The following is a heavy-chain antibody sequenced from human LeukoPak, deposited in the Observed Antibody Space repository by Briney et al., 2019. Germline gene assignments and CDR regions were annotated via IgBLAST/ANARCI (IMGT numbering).Heavy chain of an antibody. CDR2: ISAYNGNT. V-gene: IGHV1-18*01. CDR1: GYTFTSYG. Sequence: SVKVSCKASGYTFTSYGISWVRQAPGQGLEWMGWISAYNGNTNYAQKLQGRVTMTTDTSTSTAYLELRSLRSHDTAVYYCARGRPPYYYDSSGPRGAFDIWGQGTMVTVSS. J-gene: IGHJ3*02. D-gene: IGHD3-22*01. CDR3: ARGRPPYYYDSSGPRGAFDI.